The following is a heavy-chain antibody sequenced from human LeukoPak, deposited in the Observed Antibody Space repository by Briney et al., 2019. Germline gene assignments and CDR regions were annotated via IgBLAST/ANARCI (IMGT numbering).Heavy chain of an antibody. J-gene: IGHJ5*02. V-gene: IGHV3-21*04. D-gene: IGHD3-16*01. CDR3: ASGGPS. Sequence: GGSLRLSCITSRFTFTSYTMTWVRQAPGKGLEWVSSISSTSSYIYYADSVKGRFTISRDNAKNSLYLQMNSLRAEDTAVYYCASGGPSWGQGALVTVSS. CDR1: RFTFTSYT. CDR2: ISSTSSYI.